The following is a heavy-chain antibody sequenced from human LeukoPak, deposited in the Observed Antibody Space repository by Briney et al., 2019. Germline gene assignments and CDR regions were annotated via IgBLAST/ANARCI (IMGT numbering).Heavy chain of an antibody. Sequence: ASVKVSCKASGYTFTSYDINWVRQAPGQGLEWMGWINPSTGRTDYAQKFRGRFRMTRDTSVTTAYMELTSLTSDDTALYFCARDGAAVETLTVPTLDDWGQGTLVIVSS. CDR2: INPSTGRT. D-gene: IGHD6-25*01. V-gene: IGHV1-2*02. CDR3: ARDGAAVETLTVPTLDD. CDR1: GYTFTSYD. J-gene: IGHJ4*02.